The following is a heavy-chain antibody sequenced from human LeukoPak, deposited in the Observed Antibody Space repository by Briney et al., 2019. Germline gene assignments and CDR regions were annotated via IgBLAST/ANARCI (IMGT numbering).Heavy chain of an antibody. CDR1: GYTFTVYY. CDR3: ARGLTASNYYDFWSGYYTHYYYYGMDV. V-gene: IGHV1-2*06. D-gene: IGHD3-3*01. CDR2: INPNSSGT. J-gene: IGHJ6*02. Sequence: ASVTVSCKTSGYTFTVYYVHWVRQAPGQGLEWMGRINPNSSGTNYAQKFQGRVTMTRDTSISTAYMELSRLRSDDTAVYYCARGLTASNYYDFWSGYYTHYYYYGMDVWGQGTTVTVSS.